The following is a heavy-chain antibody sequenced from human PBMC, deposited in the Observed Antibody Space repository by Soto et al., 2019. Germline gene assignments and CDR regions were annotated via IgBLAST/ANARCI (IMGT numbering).Heavy chain of an antibody. D-gene: IGHD6-19*01. J-gene: IGHJ6*03. Sequence: ASVKVSCKASGYTFTGYYMHWVRQAPGQGLEWMGWINPNSGGTNYAQKFQGWVTMTRDTSISTAYMELSRLRSDDTAVYYCARENSSGWGPVAAYYMDVWGKGTTVTVSS. V-gene: IGHV1-2*04. CDR2: INPNSGGT. CDR1: GYTFTGYY. CDR3: ARENSSGWGPVAAYYMDV.